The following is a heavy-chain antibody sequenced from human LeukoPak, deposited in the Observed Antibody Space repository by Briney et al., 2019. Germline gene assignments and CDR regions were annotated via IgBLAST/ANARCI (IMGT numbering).Heavy chain of an antibody. V-gene: IGHV3-23*01. D-gene: IGHD6-19*01. CDR3: ARRKAVAGAQDY. Sequence: GGSLRLSCAASGFTFSSYAMSWVRQAPGKGLEWVSAISGSGGSTYYADSVKGRFTISRDNSKNTLYLQMNSLRAEDTAVYYCARRKAVAGAQDYWGQGTLVTVSS. J-gene: IGHJ4*02. CDR2: ISGSGGST. CDR1: GFTFSSYA.